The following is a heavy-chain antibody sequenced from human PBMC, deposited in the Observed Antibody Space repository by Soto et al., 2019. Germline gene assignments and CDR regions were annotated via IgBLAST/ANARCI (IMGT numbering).Heavy chain of an antibody. CDR2: ISHSGTT. J-gene: IGHJ3*02. V-gene: IGHV4-34*03. CDR3: TTEAYDNSGSLAFDI. CDR1: GGSFTGYY. Sequence: SETLSLTCAVNGGSFTGYYGAWIRQSPEKGLEWIGEISHSGTTKYNPSLKSRVTISVDTSKNQFSLKLNSVTAADTAVYYCTTEAYDNSGSLAFDIWGPGTLVTVSS. D-gene: IGHD3-22*01.